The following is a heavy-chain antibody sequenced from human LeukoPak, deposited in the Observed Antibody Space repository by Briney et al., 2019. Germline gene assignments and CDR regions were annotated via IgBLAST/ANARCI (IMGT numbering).Heavy chain of an antibody. Sequence: PSETLSLTCTVSGGSISSGGYYWSWIRQPPGKGLEWIGYIYHSGSTYYNPSLKSRVTISVDRSKNQFSLKLSSVTAADTAVYYCARDRPYGSGTGNWFDPWGQGILVTVSS. V-gene: IGHV4-30-2*01. D-gene: IGHD3-10*01. CDR1: GGSISSGGYY. CDR3: ARDRPYGSGTGNWFDP. J-gene: IGHJ5*02. CDR2: IYHSGST.